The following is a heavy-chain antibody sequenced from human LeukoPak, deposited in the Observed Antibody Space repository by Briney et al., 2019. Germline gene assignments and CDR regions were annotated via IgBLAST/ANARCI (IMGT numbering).Heavy chain of an antibody. V-gene: IGHV4-59*01. J-gene: IGHJ3*02. CDR2: FHNSGTS. CDR3: AKSMIQLWLREYAFDI. CDR1: DDSISDYY. D-gene: IGHD5-18*01. Sequence: PSETLSLTCTVSDDSISDYYRGWIRQPPGKGLEWIGYFHNSGTSTYNPSLKSRVTISADTSKNQFSLKLNSLTTADTAVYYCAKSMIQLWLREYAFDIWGQGTMVTVSS.